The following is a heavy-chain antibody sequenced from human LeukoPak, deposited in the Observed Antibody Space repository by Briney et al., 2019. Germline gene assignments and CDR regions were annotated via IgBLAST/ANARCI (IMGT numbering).Heavy chain of an antibody. CDR1: GGSFSGYY. CDR2: ISSSGSTI. Sequence: LSLTCAVYGGSFSGYYWSWVRQAPGKGLEWVSYISSSGSTIYYADSVKGRFTISRDNAKNSLYLQMNSLRAEDTAVYYCASYIVGPTLDYWGQGTLVTVSS. D-gene: IGHD1-26*01. V-gene: IGHV3-11*04. CDR3: ASYIVGPTLDY. J-gene: IGHJ4*02.